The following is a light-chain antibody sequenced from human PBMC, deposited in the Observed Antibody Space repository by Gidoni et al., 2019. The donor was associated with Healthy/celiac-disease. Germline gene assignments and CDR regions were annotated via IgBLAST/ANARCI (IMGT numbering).Light chain of an antibody. V-gene: IGKV1-9*01. CDR1: QGISSY. CDR3: QQRNSYPFT. Sequence: DIQLTQSPSFLSASVGDRVTITCRASQGISSYLAWYQQKPGKAPKLLIYAASTLQRGVPSRFSGSGSGTEFTLTISSLQPEDFATYYCQQRNSYPFTFGPGTKVDIK. CDR2: AAS. J-gene: IGKJ3*01.